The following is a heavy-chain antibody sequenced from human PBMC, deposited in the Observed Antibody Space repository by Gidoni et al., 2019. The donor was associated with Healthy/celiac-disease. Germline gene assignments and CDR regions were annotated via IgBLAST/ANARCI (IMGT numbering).Heavy chain of an antibody. CDR2: ISYDGSNK. Sequence: QVQLVESGGGVVQPGRSLSLSCAASGFTFSSYGMHWVRQAPGKGLEWVAVISYDGSNKYYADSVKGRFTISRDNSKNTLYLQMNSLRAEDTAVYYCAKPLTIPPDAFDIWGQGTMVTVSS. J-gene: IGHJ3*02. CDR1: GFTFSSYG. D-gene: IGHD2-2*02. CDR3: AKPLTIPPDAFDI. V-gene: IGHV3-30*18.